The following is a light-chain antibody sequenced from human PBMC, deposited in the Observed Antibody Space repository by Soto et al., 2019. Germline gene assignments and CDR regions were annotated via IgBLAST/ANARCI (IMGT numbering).Light chain of an antibody. CDR1: SSDVGGYNH. CDR2: ELS. J-gene: IGLJ1*01. CDR3: SSYTSSSTLLYV. Sequence: QSALTQPASVSGSPGQSITISCTGTSSDVGGYNHVSWYQQYPGKAPKVIIYELSNRPSGISNRFSGSKSGNTASLTISGLQAEAEADSYCSSYTSSSTLLYVFGTGTKVTVL. V-gene: IGLV2-14*01.